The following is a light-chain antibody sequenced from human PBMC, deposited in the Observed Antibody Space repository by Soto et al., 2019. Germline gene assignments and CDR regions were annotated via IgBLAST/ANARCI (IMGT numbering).Light chain of an antibody. Sequence: DIQMTQSPSTLSASVGDRVTITCRASQSISSWLAWYQQKPGKPPKLLIYKASSLESRVPSRFSGSGSGTEFTLTISSLEPDDFATYYCQQYNSYSWTFGQGTKVEI. J-gene: IGKJ1*01. CDR2: KAS. CDR3: QQYNSYSWT. V-gene: IGKV1-5*03. CDR1: QSISSW.